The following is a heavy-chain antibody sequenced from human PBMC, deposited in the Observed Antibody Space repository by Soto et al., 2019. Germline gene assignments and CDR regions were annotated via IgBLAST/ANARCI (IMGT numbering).Heavy chain of an antibody. D-gene: IGHD3-9*01. CDR3: ARYFGHTVPLVDP. J-gene: IGHJ5*02. CDR2: IYYSGST. Sequence: SETLSLTCTVSGGSISSGGYYWSWIRQHPGKGLEWIGYIYYSGSTYYNPSLKSRVTISVDTSKNQFSLNLSPVTAADTAVYYCARYFGHTVPLVDPWGQGTLVTASS. CDR1: GGSISSGGYY. V-gene: IGHV4-31*03.